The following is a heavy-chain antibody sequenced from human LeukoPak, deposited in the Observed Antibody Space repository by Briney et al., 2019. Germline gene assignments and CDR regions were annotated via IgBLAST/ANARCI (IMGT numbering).Heavy chain of an antibody. Sequence: GGSLRLSCAASGFTFSSYGMHWVRQAPGKGLEWVAFIRYDGGNKYYADSVKGRFTISRDNSKNTLYLQMNSLRAEDTAVYYCATAYCSGSWAPLDAFDIWGQGTMVTVPS. D-gene: IGHD3-10*01. J-gene: IGHJ3*02. V-gene: IGHV3-30*02. CDR2: IRYDGGNK. CDR1: GFTFSSYG. CDR3: ATAYCSGSWAPLDAFDI.